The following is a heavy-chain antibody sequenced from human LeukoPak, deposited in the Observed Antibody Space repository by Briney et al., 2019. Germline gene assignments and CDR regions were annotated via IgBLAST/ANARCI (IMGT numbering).Heavy chain of an antibody. CDR3: ATDKGYYDSSGYFGLYAFDI. CDR1: GYTLTELS. Sequence: ASVKVSCKVSGYTLTELSIHWVRQAPGKGLEWMGGFDPEDGETIYAQKFRGRVTMTEDTSTDTAYMELSSLRSEDTAVYYCATDKGYYDSSGYFGLYAFDIWGQGTMVTVSS. J-gene: IGHJ3*02. V-gene: IGHV1-24*01. CDR2: FDPEDGET. D-gene: IGHD3-22*01.